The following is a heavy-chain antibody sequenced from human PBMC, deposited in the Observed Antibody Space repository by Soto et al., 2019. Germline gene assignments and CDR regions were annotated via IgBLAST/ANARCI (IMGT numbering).Heavy chain of an antibody. V-gene: IGHV1-24*01. CDR2: FDPEDGET. CDR3: ATPYSSGWENYYYYGMDV. CDR1: GYTLTELS. J-gene: IGHJ6*02. D-gene: IGHD6-19*01. Sequence: QVQLVQSGAEVKKPGASVKVSCKVSGYTLTELSMHWVRQAPGKGLEWMGGFDPEDGETIYAQKFQGRVTMTEDTSTDTAYMELSSLRSEDTAVYYCATPYSSGWENYYYYGMDVWGQGTTVTVSS.